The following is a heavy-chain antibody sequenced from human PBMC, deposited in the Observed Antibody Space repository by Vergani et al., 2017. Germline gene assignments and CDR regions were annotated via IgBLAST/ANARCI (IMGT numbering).Heavy chain of an antibody. J-gene: IGHJ4*02. CDR2: IHHADSDT. Sequence: EVQLVQSGAEVKKPGESLKISCQISGYSFTNYWIGWVRQMPGKGLEWMGIIHHADSDTRYSPSFQGQVTISVDKSLSTAYLQRSSLRASDSAMYYCARLYGRDSSGSKYFDYWGQGTLVTVSS. D-gene: IGHD3-22*01. V-gene: IGHV5-51*01. CDR3: ARLYGRDSSGSKYFDY. CDR1: GYSFTNYW.